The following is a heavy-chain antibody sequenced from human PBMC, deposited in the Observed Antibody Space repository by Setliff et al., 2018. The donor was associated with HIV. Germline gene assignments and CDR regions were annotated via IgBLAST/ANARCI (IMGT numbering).Heavy chain of an antibody. J-gene: IGHJ4*02. Sequence: SVKVSCKASGGTFGSYAVSWVRQAPGQGLEWMGGIIPMFGIAKYAQKFQARVTLTTDESTSTAYMEVSGLKSDDTAVYYCARSGYGDYDVEAPWDYWGQGTLVTVSS. CDR1: GGTFGSYA. CDR3: ARSGYGDYDVEAPWDY. D-gene: IGHD4-17*01. V-gene: IGHV1-69*05. CDR2: IIPMFGIA.